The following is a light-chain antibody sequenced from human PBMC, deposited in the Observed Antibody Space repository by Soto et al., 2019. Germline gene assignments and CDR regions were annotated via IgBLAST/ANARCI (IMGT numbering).Light chain of an antibody. CDR3: QSYDSSLSGSRV. CDR1: SSNIGAGYD. J-gene: IGLJ2*01. V-gene: IGLV1-40*01. CDR2: GNS. Sequence: QSVLTQPPSVSGAPGQRVTISCTGSSSNIGAGYDVHWYQQLPGTAPKLLIYGNSNRPSGVPDRFSGSKSGTSASLAITGLQAEDEADYYCQSYDSSLSGSRVFGGGTTVTVL.